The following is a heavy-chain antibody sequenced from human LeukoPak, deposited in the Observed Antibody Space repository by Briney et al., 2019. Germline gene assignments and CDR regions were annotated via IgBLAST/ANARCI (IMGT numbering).Heavy chain of an antibody. D-gene: IGHD6-13*01. CDR1: DGSISSYY. CDR2: IYYSGST. CDR3: ARIHSYSSSWSPYYFDY. V-gene: IGHV4-59*01. Sequence: PSETLSLTCTVSDGSISSYYWSWFRQPPGKGLEWMGYIYYSGSTNYNPSLKSRVTISVDTSKNQFSLKLSSVTAADTAVYYCARIHSYSSSWSPYYFDYWGQGTLVTVSS. J-gene: IGHJ4*02.